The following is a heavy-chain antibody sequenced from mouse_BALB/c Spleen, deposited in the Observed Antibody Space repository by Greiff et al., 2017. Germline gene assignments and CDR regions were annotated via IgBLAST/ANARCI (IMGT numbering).Heavy chain of an antibody. Sequence: EVKLVESGAELVKPGASVKLSCTASGFNIKDTYMHWVKQRSEQGLEWIGRIDPANGNTKYDPKFQGKATITADTSSNTAYLQLSSLTSEDTAVYYCARTARVYYAMDYWGQGTSVTVSS. CDR1: GFNIKDTY. D-gene: IGHD3-2*01. CDR3: ARTARVYYAMDY. J-gene: IGHJ4*01. V-gene: IGHV14-3*02. CDR2: IDPANGNT.